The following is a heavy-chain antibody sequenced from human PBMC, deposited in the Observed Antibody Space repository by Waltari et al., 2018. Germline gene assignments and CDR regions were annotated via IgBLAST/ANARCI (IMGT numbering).Heavy chain of an antibody. Sequence: EVQLLESGGGLVQPGGSLRLSCAASGFTFSSYAMSWVRQAPGKGLEWVSVIYSGGSTYYADSVKGRFTISRDNSKNTLYLQMNSLRAEDTAVYYCAREQEANDYWGQGTLVTVSS. CDR1: GFTFSSYA. J-gene: IGHJ4*02. CDR3: AREQEANDY. CDR2: IYSGGST. V-gene: IGHV3-23*03.